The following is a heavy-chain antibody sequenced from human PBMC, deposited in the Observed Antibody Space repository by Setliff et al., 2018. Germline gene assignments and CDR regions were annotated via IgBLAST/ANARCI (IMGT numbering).Heavy chain of an antibody. CDR1: GFTFRSYA. D-gene: IGHD6-13*01. V-gene: IGHV3-23*01. Sequence: GGSLRLSCAASGFTFRSYAMSWVRQAPGKGLEWVSAISGSGVSTYYADSVKGRFTISRDNSKNTLYLQMNSLRAEDTAVYYCAKEYSSTWVKAWFDPWGQGTLVTVPQ. CDR2: ISGSGVST. J-gene: IGHJ5*02. CDR3: AKEYSSTWVKAWFDP.